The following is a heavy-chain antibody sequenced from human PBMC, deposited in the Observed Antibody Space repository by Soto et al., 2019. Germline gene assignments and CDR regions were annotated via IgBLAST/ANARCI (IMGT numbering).Heavy chain of an antibody. CDR2: ISWNSGSI. Sequence: GGSLRLSCAASGFTFDDYAMHWVRQAPGKGLEWVSGISWNSGSIGYADSVKGRFTIPRDNAKNSLYLQMNSLRAEDTALYYCAKLTRQEVVLWLRSEPYYMDILGIETTVTISS. V-gene: IGHV3-9*01. D-gene: IGHD5-12*01. CDR1: GFTFDDYA. CDR3: AKLTRQEVVLWLRSEPYYMDI. J-gene: IGHJ6*03.